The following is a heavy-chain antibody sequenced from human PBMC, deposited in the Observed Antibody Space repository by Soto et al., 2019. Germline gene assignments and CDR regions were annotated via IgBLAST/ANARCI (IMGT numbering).Heavy chain of an antibody. Sequence: ASVKVSCKASGYTFTSYYMHWVRQAPGQGLEWMGIINPSGGSTSYAQKFQGRVTMTRDTSTSTVYMELSSLRSEDTAVYYCARAIGNYYDSRGPLPDAFDIWGQGTMVTVSS. V-gene: IGHV1-46*01. D-gene: IGHD3-22*01. J-gene: IGHJ3*02. CDR1: GYTFTSYY. CDR2: INPSGGST. CDR3: ARAIGNYYDSRGPLPDAFDI.